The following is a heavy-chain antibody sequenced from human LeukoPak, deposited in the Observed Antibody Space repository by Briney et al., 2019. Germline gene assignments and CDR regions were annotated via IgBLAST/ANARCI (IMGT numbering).Heavy chain of an antibody. CDR2: INPSDGST. Sequence: GASVKVSCKASGYTFTYRYLHWVRQAPGQGLEWMGKINPSDGSTRYAQKFQGRVTMTRDMSTSTVYMELSSLRSEDTAVYYCASSFYDLLVYFDYWGQGTLVTVSS. CDR1: GYTFTYRY. D-gene: IGHD5/OR15-5a*01. V-gene: IGHV1-46*01. CDR3: ASSFYDLLVYFDY. J-gene: IGHJ4*02.